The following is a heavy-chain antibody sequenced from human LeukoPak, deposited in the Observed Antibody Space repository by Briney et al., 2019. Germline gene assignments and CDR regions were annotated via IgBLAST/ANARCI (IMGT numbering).Heavy chain of an antibody. D-gene: IGHD5-18*01. V-gene: IGHV1-18*01. J-gene: IGHJ6*02. Sequence: WASVKVSCKASGYTFTSYGISWVRQAPGQGLEWMGWISAYNGNTNYAQKLQGRVTMTTDTSTSAAYMELRSLRSDDTAVYYCARAHTALADYYYYYGMDVWGQGTTVTVSS. CDR3: ARAHTALADYYYYYGMDV. CDR1: GYTFTSYG. CDR2: ISAYNGNT.